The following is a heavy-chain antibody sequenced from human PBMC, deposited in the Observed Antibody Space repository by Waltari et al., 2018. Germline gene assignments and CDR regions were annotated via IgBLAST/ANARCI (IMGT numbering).Heavy chain of an antibody. J-gene: IGHJ4*02. Sequence: QVQLQESGPGLVKPSETLSLTCAVSGYSISSGYYWGWIRQPTGKGLEWIGSIYHSVITYYNPSLKSRVTISVDTSKNQFSLKLSSVTAADTAVYYCARQGDSSGWYDYWVQGTLVTVSS. V-gene: IGHV4-38-2*01. CDR2: IYHSVIT. CDR3: ARQGDSSGWYDY. CDR1: GYSISSGYY. D-gene: IGHD6-19*01.